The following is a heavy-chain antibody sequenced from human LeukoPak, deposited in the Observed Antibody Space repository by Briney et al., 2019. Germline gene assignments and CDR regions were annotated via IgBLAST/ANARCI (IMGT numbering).Heavy chain of an antibody. V-gene: IGHV1-8*03. D-gene: IGHD1-26*01. J-gene: IGHJ6*03. CDR1: GYTFTSYD. CDR3: VRGAGATISYYHYYMDV. CDR2: MNPNSGNT. Sequence: ASVKVSCKASGYTFTSYDINWVRQATGQGLEWVGWMNPNSGNTGYAQKFQGRVTITRNTSISTAYMELSRLRSEDTAVYYCVRGAGATISYYHYYMDVWGKGTTVTVSS.